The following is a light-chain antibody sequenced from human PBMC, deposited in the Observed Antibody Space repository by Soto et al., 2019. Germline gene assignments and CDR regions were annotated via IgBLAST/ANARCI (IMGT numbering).Light chain of an antibody. CDR2: AAS. CDR1: QGISSY. V-gene: IGKV1-9*01. Sequence: DIQLTQSPSFLSASVGDRVTITCRASQGISSYLAWYQQKPGKAPKLLIYAASTLQSGVPSRFSGSGSGTEFTLTIISLQPEDFATYYCQQLNSYLLFTFGPGTKVDIK. J-gene: IGKJ3*01. CDR3: QQLNSYLLFT.